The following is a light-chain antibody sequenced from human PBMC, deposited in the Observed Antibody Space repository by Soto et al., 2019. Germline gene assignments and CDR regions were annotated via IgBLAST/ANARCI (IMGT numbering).Light chain of an antibody. Sequence: EIVMTQSPATLSVSPGERATLSCRASQSVSSNLVWYQQKPGQAPRLLIYGASTRATGIPARFSGSGSGTEFTLTINSLQTEDFAVYYCRQYNNWVTFGGGTKVEI. CDR2: GAS. J-gene: IGKJ4*01. V-gene: IGKV3-15*01. CDR1: QSVSSN. CDR3: RQYNNWVT.